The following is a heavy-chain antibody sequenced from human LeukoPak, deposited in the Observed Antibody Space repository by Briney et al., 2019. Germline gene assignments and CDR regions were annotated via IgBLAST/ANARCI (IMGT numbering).Heavy chain of an antibody. Sequence: GGSLRLSCAASGFTFSSYAMHWVRQAPGKGLEWVAVISYDGSNKYYADSVKGRFTISRDNSKNTLYLQMNSLRAEDTAVYYCATTNSNSDYWGQGTLVTVSS. CDR1: GFTFSSYA. CDR2: ISYDGSNK. CDR3: ATTNSNSDY. V-gene: IGHV3-30*04. D-gene: IGHD4-11*01. J-gene: IGHJ4*02.